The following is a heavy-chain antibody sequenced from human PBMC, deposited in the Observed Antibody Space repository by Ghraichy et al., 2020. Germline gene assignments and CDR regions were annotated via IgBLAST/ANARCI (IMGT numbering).Heavy chain of an antibody. V-gene: IGHV3-23*01. CDR1: GFTFSSYA. J-gene: IGHJ3*02. Sequence: GSLRLSCAASGFTFSSYAMSWVRQAPGKGLEWVSAISGSGGSTYYADSVKGRFTISRDNSKNTLYLQMNSLRAEDTAVYYCAKDRRYSYGSLHNDAFDIWGQGTMVTVSS. CDR2: ISGSGGST. CDR3: AKDRRYSYGSLHNDAFDI. D-gene: IGHD5-18*01.